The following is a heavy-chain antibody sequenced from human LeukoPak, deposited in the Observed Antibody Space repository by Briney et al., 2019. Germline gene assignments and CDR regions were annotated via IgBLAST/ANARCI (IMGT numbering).Heavy chain of an antibody. J-gene: IGHJ5*02. CDR3: AAQRGASLHDFWSTRLFDP. D-gene: IGHD3-3*01. V-gene: IGHV1-58*02. Sequence: SVKVSCKASGFTFHTSAMQWVRQARGQRLEWIGWVVLGSGNTVYSHKFHDRVIITRDMSTSTVYMELDSLGSEDTAVYYCAAQRGASLHDFWSTRLFDPWGQGTLVTVSS. CDR1: GFTFHTSA. CDR2: VVLGSGNT.